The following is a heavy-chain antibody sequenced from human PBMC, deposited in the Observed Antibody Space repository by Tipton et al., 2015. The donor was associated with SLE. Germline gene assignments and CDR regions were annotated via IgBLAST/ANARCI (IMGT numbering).Heavy chain of an antibody. Sequence: SLRLSCAASGFTSSNYVMNWVRQAPGKGLEWVSAISGSGGSTSYAAPVRGRFTISRANSKNPQYLQMNSLRADDTAVDYCAKIASWPNGCDPWGQGTLVTVSS. J-gene: IGHJ5*02. CDR3: AKIASWPNGCDP. CDR2: ISGSGGST. V-gene: IGHV3-23*01. CDR1: GFTSSNYV.